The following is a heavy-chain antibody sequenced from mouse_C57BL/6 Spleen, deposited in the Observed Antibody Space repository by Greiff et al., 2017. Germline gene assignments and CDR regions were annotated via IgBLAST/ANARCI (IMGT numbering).Heavy chain of an antibody. CDR2: ISSGSSTI. Sequence: EVQLVESGGGLVKPGGSLKLSCAASGFTFSDYGMHWVRQAPEKGLEWVAYISSGSSTIYYADTVKGRFTISRDNAKNTLFLQMTSLRSEDTAMYCWARPVRYGSSPFAYWGQGTLVTVSA. CDR3: ARPVRYGSSPFAY. V-gene: IGHV5-17*01. CDR1: GFTFSDYG. J-gene: IGHJ3*01. D-gene: IGHD1-1*01.